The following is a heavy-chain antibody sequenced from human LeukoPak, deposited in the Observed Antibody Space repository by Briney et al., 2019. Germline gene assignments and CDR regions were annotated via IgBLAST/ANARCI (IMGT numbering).Heavy chain of an antibody. CDR2: ISGSGGST. CDR3: AKRPSDYGDYVTYFDY. J-gene: IGHJ4*02. CDR1: GFTFSSYA. Sequence: GGSLRRSCAASGFTFSSYAMSWVRQAPGKGLEWVSAISGSGGSTYYADSVKGRFTISRDNSKDTLYLQMNSLRDEDTAVYYCAKRPSDYGDYVTYFDYWGQGTLVTVSS. V-gene: IGHV3-23*01. D-gene: IGHD4-17*01.